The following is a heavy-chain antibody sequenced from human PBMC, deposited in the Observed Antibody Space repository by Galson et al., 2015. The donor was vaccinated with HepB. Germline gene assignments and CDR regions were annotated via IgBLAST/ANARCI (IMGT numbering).Heavy chain of an antibody. CDR1: GFRFSNDW. CDR3: ARDFVGWFGEYTFFDY. D-gene: IGHD3-10*01. Sequence: SLSLSCAASGFRFSNDWMSWVRQAPGQGLEWVANIKKDGSDEYYVDSVKGRFTISRDNAKNFLYLQLNSLGAEDTAVYYCARDFVGWFGEYTFFDYWGQGTPVTVSS. V-gene: IGHV3-7*03. CDR2: IKKDGSDE. J-gene: IGHJ4*02.